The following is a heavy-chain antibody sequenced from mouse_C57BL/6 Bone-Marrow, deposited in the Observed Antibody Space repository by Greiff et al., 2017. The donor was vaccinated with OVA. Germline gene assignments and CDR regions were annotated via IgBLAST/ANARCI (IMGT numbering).Heavy chain of an antibody. CDR1: GFTFSDYY. CDR3: ARGLGYSNDAMDY. D-gene: IGHD2-5*01. J-gene: IGHJ4*01. Sequence: DVMLVESGGGLVQPGGSLKLSCAASGFTFSDYYMYWVRQTPEKRLEWVAYISNGGGSTYYPDTVKGRFTISRDNAKNTLYLQMSRLKSEDTAMYYCARGLGYSNDAMDYWGQGTSVTVSS. CDR2: ISNGGGST. V-gene: IGHV5-12*01.